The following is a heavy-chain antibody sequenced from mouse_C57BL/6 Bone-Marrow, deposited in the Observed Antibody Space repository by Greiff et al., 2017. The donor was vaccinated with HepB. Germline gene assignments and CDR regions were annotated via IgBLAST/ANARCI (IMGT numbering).Heavy chain of an antibody. V-gene: IGHV1-7*01. Sequence: QVQLKESGAELAKPGASVKLSCKASGYTFTSYWMHWVKQRPGQGLEWIGYINPSSGYTKYNQKFKDKATLTADKSSSTAYMQLSSLTYEDSAVYYCARRGAGYYDWFAYWGQGTLVTVSA. CDR1: GYTFTSYW. CDR3: ARRGAGYYDWFAY. D-gene: IGHD2-4*01. J-gene: IGHJ3*01. CDR2: INPSSGYT.